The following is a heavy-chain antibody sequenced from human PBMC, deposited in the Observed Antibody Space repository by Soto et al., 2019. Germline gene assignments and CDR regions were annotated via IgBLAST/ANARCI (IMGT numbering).Heavy chain of an antibody. Sequence: SETLSLTCTVSGGSISSGDYYWSWIRQPPGKGLEWIGDIYHSGSTNYNPSLKSRVTISVDTSKNQFSLKLSSVTAADTAVYYCGITTNYYYYYGMDVWGQGTTVTSP. V-gene: IGHV4-30-4*01. D-gene: IGHD3-22*01. CDR1: GGSISSGDYY. CDR2: IYHSGST. CDR3: GITTNYYYYYGMDV. J-gene: IGHJ6*02.